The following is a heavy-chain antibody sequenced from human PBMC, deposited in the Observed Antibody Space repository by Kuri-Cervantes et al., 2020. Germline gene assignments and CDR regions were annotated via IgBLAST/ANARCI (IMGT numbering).Heavy chain of an antibody. CDR2: FDPEDGET. Sequence: ASVKVSCKVSGYTLTELSMHWVRQAPGKGLEWMGGFDPEDGETIYAQKFQGRVTMTRNTSISTAYMELRSLRSDDTAVYYCAREIAAAGIRWFDPWGQGTLVTVSS. CDR3: AREIAAAGIRWFDP. V-gene: IGHV1-24*01. CDR1: GYTLTELS. D-gene: IGHD6-13*01. J-gene: IGHJ5*02.